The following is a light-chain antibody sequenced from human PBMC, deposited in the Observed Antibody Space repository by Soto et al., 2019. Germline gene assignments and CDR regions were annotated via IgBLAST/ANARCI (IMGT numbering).Light chain of an antibody. V-gene: IGKV4-1*01. J-gene: IGKJ1*01. CDR2: WAS. Sequence: DIVMTQSPDSLSVSLGERVTINCKSSQCVLYSSNNNNYIAWYQQKPGQPPKLIIYWASTRESGVPDRFSGSGSGTDFTLTISSLQAEDAAIYYCQQYCDTPSAFGPGTKVEIK. CDR1: QCVLYSSNNNNY. CDR3: QQYCDTPSA.